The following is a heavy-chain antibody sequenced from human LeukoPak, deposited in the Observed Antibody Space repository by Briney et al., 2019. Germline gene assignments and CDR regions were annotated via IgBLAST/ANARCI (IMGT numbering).Heavy chain of an antibody. CDR3: AVVPLLGYYYYMDV. J-gene: IGHJ6*03. CDR2: INPNSGGT. V-gene: IGHV1-2*02. CDR1: GYIFTGYY. Sequence: GASVKVSCKASGYIFTGYYMHWVRQAPGQGLEWMGWINPNSGGTNYAQKLQGRVTMTTDTSTSTAYMELRSLRSDDTAVYYCAVVPLLGYYYYMDVWGKGTTVTISS. D-gene: IGHD2-15*01.